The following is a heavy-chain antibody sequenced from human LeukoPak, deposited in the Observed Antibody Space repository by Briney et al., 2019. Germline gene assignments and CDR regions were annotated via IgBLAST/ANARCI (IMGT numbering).Heavy chain of an antibody. CDR2: ISYDGSSK. Sequence: GGSLRLSCAASGFTFSSYGMHWVRQAPGKGLEWVAVISYDGSSKYYADSVKGRFTISRDNSKNTLYLQMNSLRAEDTAVYYCAKESPRFDYWGQGTLVIVSS. V-gene: IGHV3-30*18. J-gene: IGHJ4*02. CDR3: AKESPRFDY. CDR1: GFTFSSYG.